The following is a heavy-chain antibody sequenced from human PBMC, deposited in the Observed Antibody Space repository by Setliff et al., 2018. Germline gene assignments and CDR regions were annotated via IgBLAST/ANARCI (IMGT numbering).Heavy chain of an antibody. CDR2: ATTSGTYS. V-gene: IGHV3-23*01. J-gene: IGHJ4*02. D-gene: IGHD3-3*01. Sequence: GGSLRLSCAASGFTFSTHAMTWARQAPGKGLEWVSTATTSGTYSYYADSVKGRFTISRDDSKNTLYLQMNSLRAEDTAVYYCAGDKPLQHNYNFWSGYCPYWGQGTLVTVSS. CDR3: AGDKPLQHNYNFWSGYCPY. CDR1: GFTFSTHA.